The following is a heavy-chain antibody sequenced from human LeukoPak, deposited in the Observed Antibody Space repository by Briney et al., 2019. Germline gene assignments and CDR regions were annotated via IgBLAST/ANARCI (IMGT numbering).Heavy chain of an antibody. V-gene: IGHV3-15*01. Sequence: AGGSLRLPCADSGFTFNSAWVSWVRQAPGKGLELDGRIKSKTDGGTTDYAAPVKGRFTISRDDSKNTLYLQMNSLKTEDTAVYYCTTDPCSSTSCYSWGQGTLVTVYS. D-gene: IGHD2-2*02. CDR3: TTDPCSSTSCYS. CDR2: IKSKTDGGTT. J-gene: IGHJ4*02. CDR1: GFTFNSAW.